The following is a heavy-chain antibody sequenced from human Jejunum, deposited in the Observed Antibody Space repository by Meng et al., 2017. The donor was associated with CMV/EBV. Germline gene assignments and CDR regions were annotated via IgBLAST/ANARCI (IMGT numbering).Heavy chain of an antibody. Sequence: KVSCKTSGYPFTSYTIHWARQAPGQGLEWMGRINTNSGDTYYAQKFQGRVTMTRDTSINTAYMELSGLKSDDTAIYYCARDDWGSDYWGQGTPVTVSS. D-gene: IGHD3-16*01. V-gene: IGHV1-2*06. J-gene: IGHJ4*02. CDR2: INTNSGDT. CDR3: ARDDWGSDY. CDR1: GYPFTSYT.